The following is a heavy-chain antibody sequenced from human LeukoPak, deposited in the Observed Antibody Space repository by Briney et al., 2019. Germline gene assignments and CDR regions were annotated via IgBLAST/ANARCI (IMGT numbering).Heavy chain of an antibody. J-gene: IGHJ5*02. CDR2: INPNSGGT. D-gene: IGHD1-26*01. V-gene: IGHV1-2*02. CDR3: ARGPQWELRGIWFDP. Sequence: GASVKVSCKASGYTFTGYYMHWVRQAPGQGLEWMGWINPNSGGTNYAQKFQGRVTMTRDTSISTAYMELSRLRSDDTAVYYCARGPQWELRGIWFDPWGQGTLVTVSS. CDR1: GYTFTGYY.